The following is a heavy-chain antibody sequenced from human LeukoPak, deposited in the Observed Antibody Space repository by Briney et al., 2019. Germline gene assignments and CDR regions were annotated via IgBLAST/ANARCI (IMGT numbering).Heavy chain of an antibody. CDR1: GITFSHYG. J-gene: IGHJ4*02. V-gene: IGHV3-33*01. CDR2: IWYDGTDK. Sequence: GRSLRLTCTASGITFSHYGMHWVRQAPGRGLEWVAGIWYDGTDKYYADSVKGRFTISRDNSRNTLYLQMNSLRVEDTAMYSCARDPAGNRGNFDYWGQGTLVTVSP. D-gene: IGHD6-13*01. CDR3: ARDPAGNRGNFDY.